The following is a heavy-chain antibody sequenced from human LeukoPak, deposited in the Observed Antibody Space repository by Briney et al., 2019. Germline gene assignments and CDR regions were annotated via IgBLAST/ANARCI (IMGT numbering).Heavy chain of an antibody. CDR3: ARGHYDSGGYYYGIRAYYFDY. CDR1: GESFSGHY. V-gene: IGHV4-34*01. D-gene: IGHD3-22*01. CDR2: INHSGRI. Sequence: SEILSLTCAVSGESFSGHYWSFIRQTPGKGLEWIGEINHSGRINYNPSLMGRVTISVDTSKNQFSLKLSSVTAADTAVYYCARGHYDSGGYYYGIRAYYFDYWGQGTLVTVSS. J-gene: IGHJ4*02.